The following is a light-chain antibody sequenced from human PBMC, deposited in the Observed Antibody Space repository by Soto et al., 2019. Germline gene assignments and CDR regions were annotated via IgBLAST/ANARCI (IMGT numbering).Light chain of an antibody. Sequence: EILLTQSPGTLSLSPGERATLSCRASQRVSSTYLAWYQQKPGQAPRLLIYGASSRAPGIPDRFSGSGSGTDFTLTISRLAPEDFAVYYCQEYGDSSWTFGQGTKV. CDR3: QEYGDSSWT. V-gene: IGKV3-20*01. CDR1: QRVSSTY. J-gene: IGKJ1*01. CDR2: GAS.